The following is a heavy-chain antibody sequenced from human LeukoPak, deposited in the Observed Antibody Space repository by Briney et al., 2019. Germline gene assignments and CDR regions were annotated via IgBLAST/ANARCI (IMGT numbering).Heavy chain of an antibody. Sequence: GESLKISCKGSGYSFTSYWIGWVRQMPGKGLEWMGIIYPGDSDTRYSPPFQGQATISADKSISTAYLQWSSLKASDTAMYYCARMGWVYSSSVPYYFDYWGQGTLVTVSS. CDR1: GYSFTSYW. CDR2: IYPGDSDT. D-gene: IGHD6-13*01. V-gene: IGHV5-51*01. CDR3: ARMGWVYSSSVPYYFDY. J-gene: IGHJ4*02.